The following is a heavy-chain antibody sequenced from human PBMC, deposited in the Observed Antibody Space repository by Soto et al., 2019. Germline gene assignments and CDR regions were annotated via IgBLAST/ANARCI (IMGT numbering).Heavy chain of an antibody. J-gene: IGHJ6*02. CDR2: IYYSGHT. V-gene: IGHV4-31*03. CDR3: ARDRLMATAGTARHYFGLDV. CDR1: GGSTRSGGYY. Sequence: SETLSLTCTVSGGSTRSGGYYWSWVRQNPRRGLEWIGNIYYSGHTDYNPSLKSRLTISVDTSKNQFSLNLSSVTAADTAVYYCARDRLMATAGTARHYFGLDVWGQGTTVTVSS. D-gene: IGHD5-18*01.